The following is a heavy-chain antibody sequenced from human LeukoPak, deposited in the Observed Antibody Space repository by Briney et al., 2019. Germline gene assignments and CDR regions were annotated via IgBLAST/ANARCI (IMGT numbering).Heavy chain of an antibody. J-gene: IGHJ4*02. V-gene: IGHV4-59*08. Sequence: SETLSLTCTVSGVSISSYYWSWIRQPSGKGLEWIGYIYYSGSTNYNPSLKSRVTISVDTSKNQFSLKLSSVTAADTAVYYCATGVRGVTSFDYWGQGTLVTVSS. D-gene: IGHD3-10*01. CDR3: ATGVRGVTSFDY. CDR1: GVSISSYY. CDR2: IYYSGST.